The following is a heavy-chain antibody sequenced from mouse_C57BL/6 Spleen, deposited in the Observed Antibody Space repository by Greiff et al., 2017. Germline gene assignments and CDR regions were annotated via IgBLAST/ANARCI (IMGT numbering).Heavy chain of an antibody. D-gene: IGHD2-4*01. CDR1: GYTFTSYW. J-gene: IGHJ2*01. V-gene: IGHV1-69*01. CDR3: AGGDYDRGLDY. Sequence: QVQLQQPGAELVMPGASVKLSCKASGYTFTSYWMHWVKQRPGQGLEWIGEIDPSDSYTNYNQKFTGKSTLTVDKSSSTAYMQLSSLTSEDSAVYYCAGGDYDRGLDYWGQGTTLTVSS. CDR2: IDPSDSYT.